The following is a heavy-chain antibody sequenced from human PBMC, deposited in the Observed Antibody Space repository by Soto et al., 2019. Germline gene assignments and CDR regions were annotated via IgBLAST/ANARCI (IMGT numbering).Heavy chain of an antibody. CDR1: GGSISSGGHY. CDR3: ASLVEMAAIAWYFDL. V-gene: IGHV4-31*03. J-gene: IGHJ2*01. CDR2: ISYTGST. Sequence: QVQLQESGPGLVKPSQTLSLICTVSGGSISSGGHYWSWIRQFPGNDLEGIGFISYTGSTYYNPSLQSRVTMSADSSKTQFFLWLSSVTAADTAVYYCASLVEMAAIAWYFDLWGRGTLVTVSS. D-gene: IGHD2-21*02.